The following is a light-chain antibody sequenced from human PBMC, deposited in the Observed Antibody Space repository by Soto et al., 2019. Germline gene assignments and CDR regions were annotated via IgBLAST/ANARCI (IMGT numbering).Light chain of an antibody. J-gene: IGKJ2*01. V-gene: IGKV3-20*01. CDR1: QSVSSSY. Sequence: EIVLTQSPGTLSLSPGERATLSCRASQSVSSSYLAWYQQKPGQAPRLLIYGASSRATAIPDRFSGSGSGTDFTLIISRLEPEDFAVYYCQQYGSSLLYTFGQGTKLEIK. CDR3: QQYGSSLLYT. CDR2: GAS.